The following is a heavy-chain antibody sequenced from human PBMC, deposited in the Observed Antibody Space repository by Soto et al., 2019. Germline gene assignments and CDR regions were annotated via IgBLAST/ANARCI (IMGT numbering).Heavy chain of an antibody. J-gene: IGHJ4*02. Sequence: GGSLRLSCAASGFTFDYYAMHWVRQAPGKGLEWVSGISWNSGSIGYADSVRGRFTISRDNSKNTLYLQMNSLRAEDTAVYYCARDGGWIQLWFLDYWGQGTLVTVSS. CDR3: ARDGGWIQLWFLDY. V-gene: IGHV3-9*01. CDR2: ISWNSGSI. D-gene: IGHD5-18*01. CDR1: GFTFDYYA.